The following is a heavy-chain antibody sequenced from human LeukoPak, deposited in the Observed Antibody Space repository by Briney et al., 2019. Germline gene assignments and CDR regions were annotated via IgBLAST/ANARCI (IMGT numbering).Heavy chain of an antibody. CDR2: IKQDGSEK. D-gene: IGHD3-10*01. CDR1: GFTFSSYW. V-gene: IGHV3-7*03. CDR3: ARASRYYYGSGRDY. J-gene: IGHJ4*02. Sequence: PGGSLRLSCAASGFTFSSYWMSWVRQAPGKGLEWVANIKQDGSEKYYVDSVKGRFTISRDNAKNSLYLQMNSLRAEDTAVYYCARASRYYYGSGRDYWGQGTLVTVSS.